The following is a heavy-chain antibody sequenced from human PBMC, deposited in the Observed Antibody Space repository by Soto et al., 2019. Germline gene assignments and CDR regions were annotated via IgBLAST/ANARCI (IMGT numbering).Heavy chain of an antibody. CDR2: IYSSGST. CDR1: GGDISTYY. Sequence: QVQLQESGPGLVKPSETLSLTCTVSGGDISTYYWTWIRQPGGKGLEWIGRIYSSGSTKYNPSLKSRVTMSLDTSKNQFSLRLSSVTAADTAVYYCARGQRFSDWFDPWGQGTLVTVSS. V-gene: IGHV4-4*07. J-gene: IGHJ5*02. D-gene: IGHD3-3*01. CDR3: ARGQRFSDWFDP.